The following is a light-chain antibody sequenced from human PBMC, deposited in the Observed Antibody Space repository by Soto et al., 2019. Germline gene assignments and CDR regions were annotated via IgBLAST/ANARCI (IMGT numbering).Light chain of an antibody. V-gene: IGKV3-11*01. CDR2: EAS. CDR3: QQRSNWPQSYT. Sequence: ELLLTQSPGSLSLSPGERATLSCKTSQSSGSNFVAWYQQKPGQAPRLLMYEASTRATGIPARLSGSGSGTDFTLTISSVEPEDFAVYYCQQRSNWPQSYTFGRGTKVDIK. J-gene: IGKJ2*01. CDR1: QSSGSNF.